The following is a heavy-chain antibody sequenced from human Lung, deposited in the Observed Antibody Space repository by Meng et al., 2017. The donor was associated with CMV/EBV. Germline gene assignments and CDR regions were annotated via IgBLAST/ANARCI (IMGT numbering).Heavy chain of an antibody. J-gene: IGHJ4*02. D-gene: IGHD1-14*01. Sequence: CCASGDSISSGASYWSWIRQPPGKGLEWIGYIYESGSTSYNPSLESRVTISVDTSKNQFSLKVMSVTAADTAVYYCAREGTNSYYFDYWGQGTLVTVSS. CDR1: GDSISSGASY. V-gene: IGHV4-30-4*01. CDR3: AREGTNSYYFDY. CDR2: IYESGST.